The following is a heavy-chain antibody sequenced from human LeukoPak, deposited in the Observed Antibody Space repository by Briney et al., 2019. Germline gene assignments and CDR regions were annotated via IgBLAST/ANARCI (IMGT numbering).Heavy chain of an antibody. CDR1: GYTFTGYY. CDR2: FRPSGTTT. J-gene: IGHJ4*02. Sequence: ASVKVSCKASGYTFTGYYMHWVRQAPGQGLEWMGIFRPSGTTTVYPLELQGRVTLTRDTSTSTVYMELSSLTSADTAVYFCARQSSGYFGSDYWGQGTLVTVSS. V-gene: IGHV1-46*01. CDR3: ARQSSGYFGSDY. D-gene: IGHD3-10*01.